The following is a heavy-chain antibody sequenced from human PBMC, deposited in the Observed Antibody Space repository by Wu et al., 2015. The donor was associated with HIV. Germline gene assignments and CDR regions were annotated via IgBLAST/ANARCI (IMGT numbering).Heavy chain of an antibody. CDR3: ARDTMGTAFWSGYRTWEPPRRAFDI. D-gene: IGHD3-3*01. CDR1: GYTFTGYY. CDR2: INPNSGGT. V-gene: IGHV1-2*02. Sequence: QVQLVQSGAEVKKPGASVKVSCKASGYTFTGYYMHWVRQAPGQGLEWMGWINPNSGGTNYAQKFQGRVTMTRDTSISTAYMELSRLRSDDTAVYYCARDTMGTAFWSGYRTWEPPRRAFDIWGQGTMVTVSS. J-gene: IGHJ3*02.